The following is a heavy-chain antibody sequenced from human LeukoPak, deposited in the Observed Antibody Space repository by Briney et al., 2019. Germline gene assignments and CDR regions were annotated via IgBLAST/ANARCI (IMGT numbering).Heavy chain of an antibody. V-gene: IGHV3-30*03. J-gene: IGHJ4*02. Sequence: PGGSLRLSCAASGFTFSSYGMHWVRQAPGKGLEWVVVISYDGSNKYYADSVKGRFTISRDNAKNSLYLQMNSLRAEDTAVYYCAREGAYSGYDSFAFDYWGQGTLVTVSS. D-gene: IGHD5-12*01. CDR1: GFTFSSYG. CDR3: AREGAYSGYDSFAFDY. CDR2: ISYDGSNK.